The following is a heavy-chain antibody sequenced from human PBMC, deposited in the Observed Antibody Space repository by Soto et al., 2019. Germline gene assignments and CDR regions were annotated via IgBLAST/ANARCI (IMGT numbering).Heavy chain of an antibody. J-gene: IGHJ6*03. V-gene: IGHV6-1*01. D-gene: IGHD4-17*01. CDR3: ARDTFDRLPTLDLYYYYYMDV. CDR2: TYYRSKWYN. CDR1: GDSVSSNSAA. Sequence: SQTLSLTCAISGDSVSSNSAAWNWIRQSPTRGLEWLGRTYYRSKWYNDYAVSVKSRITINPDTSKNQFSLQLNSVTPEDTAVYYCARDTFDRLPTLDLYYYYYMDVWGKGTTVTVSS.